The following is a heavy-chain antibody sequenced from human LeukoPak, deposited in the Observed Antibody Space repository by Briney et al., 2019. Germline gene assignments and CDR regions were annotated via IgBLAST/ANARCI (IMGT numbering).Heavy chain of an antibody. CDR1: GGSISSYY. D-gene: IGHD2-2*01. Sequence: SETLSLTCTVSGGSISSYYRSWIRQPPGKGLEWIGYIYYSGSTNYNPSLKSRVTISVDTSKNQFSLKLSSVTAADTAVYYCARGRSCSSTSCYYYYYYMDVWGKGTTVTVSS. V-gene: IGHV4-59*01. CDR2: IYYSGST. J-gene: IGHJ6*03. CDR3: ARGRSCSSTSCYYYYYYMDV.